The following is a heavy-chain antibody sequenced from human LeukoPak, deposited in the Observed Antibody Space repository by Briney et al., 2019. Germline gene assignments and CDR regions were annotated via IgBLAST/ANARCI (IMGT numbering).Heavy chain of an antibody. CDR3: ARVPGWSGFDY. CDR2: IYYSGST. V-gene: IGHV4-30-4*08. J-gene: IGHJ4*02. Sequence: TSETLSLTCAVYGGSFSGYYWSWIRQPPGKGLEWIAYIYYSGSTYYNPSLKSRVTISVDTSKNQFSLKLSSVTAADTAVYYCARVPGWSGFDYWGQGTLVTVSS. D-gene: IGHD3-3*01. CDR1: GGSFSGYY.